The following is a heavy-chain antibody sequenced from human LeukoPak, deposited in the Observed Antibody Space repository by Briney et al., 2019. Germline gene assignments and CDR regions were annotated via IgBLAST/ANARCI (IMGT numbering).Heavy chain of an antibody. J-gene: IGHJ2*01. CDR2: IKQDGSEK. Sequence: GGSLRLSCAASGFTFSSYWVSWVRQAPGKGLEWVANIKQDGSEKYYMDSVKGGFTISRDNAKNSLYLQMNSLRAEDTAEYYCAKTLRESSGREYFDLWGRGTLVTVSS. V-gene: IGHV3-7*03. CDR1: GFTFSSYW. D-gene: IGHD6-19*01. CDR3: AKTLRESSGREYFDL.